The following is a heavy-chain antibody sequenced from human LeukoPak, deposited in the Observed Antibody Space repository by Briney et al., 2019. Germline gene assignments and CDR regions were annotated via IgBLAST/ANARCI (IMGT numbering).Heavy chain of an antibody. V-gene: IGHV3-21*01. CDR2: ISSSSSYI. Sequence: PGGPLRLPCAASGFTFSSYSMNWVRQAPGKGLEWVSSISSSSSYIYYADSVKGRFTISRDNAKDSLYLLMNSLRAEDTAVYHCVTVYSTSWRDYFQHWGQGTLVTVSS. CDR1: GFTFSSYS. J-gene: IGHJ1*01. D-gene: IGHD6-13*01. CDR3: VTVYSTSWRDYFQH.